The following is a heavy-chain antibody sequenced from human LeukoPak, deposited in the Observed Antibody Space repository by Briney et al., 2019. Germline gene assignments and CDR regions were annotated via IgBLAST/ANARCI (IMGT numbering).Heavy chain of an antibody. V-gene: IGHV3-7*03. CDR3: ARGIVATIDYFDY. Sequence: GGSLRLSCSGSGCTFSSYWMSWVRQAPGKGLEWVANIKQDGSEKYYVDSVKGRFTISRDNAKNSLYLQMNSLRAEDTAVYYCARGIVATIDYFDYWGQGTLVTVSS. J-gene: IGHJ4*02. D-gene: IGHD5-12*01. CDR2: IKQDGSEK. CDR1: GCTFSSYW.